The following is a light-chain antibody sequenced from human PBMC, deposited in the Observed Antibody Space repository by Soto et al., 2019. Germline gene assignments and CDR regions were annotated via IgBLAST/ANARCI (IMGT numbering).Light chain of an antibody. CDR2: AAS. V-gene: IGKV1-27*01. CDR3: QKYNSAPLT. J-gene: IGKJ4*01. CDR1: QSISNY. Sequence: DIQMTQSPSTLSASVGDRVTITCRASQSISNYLAWYQQKPGKVPKLLIYAASTLQSGVPSRFSGSGSGTDFTLTISSLQPEDVATYYCQKYNSAPLTFGGGTKLDIK.